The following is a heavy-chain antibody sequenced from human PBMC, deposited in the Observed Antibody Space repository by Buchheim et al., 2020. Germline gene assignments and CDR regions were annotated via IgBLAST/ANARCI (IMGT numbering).Heavy chain of an antibody. CDR2: ISYSGST. CDR3: ARGHSSCYYYLDY. V-gene: IGHV4-59*01. Sequence: QVQLQESGPGLVKPSETLSLTCTVSGGSISSYYWSWIRQPPGKGLEWIGYISYSGSTNYSPSLKSRVTISVDTSKNQFSLKLSSVTAADTAVYYCARGHSSCYYYLDYWLQGTL. D-gene: IGHD6-25*01. J-gene: IGHJ4*02. CDR1: GGSISSYY.